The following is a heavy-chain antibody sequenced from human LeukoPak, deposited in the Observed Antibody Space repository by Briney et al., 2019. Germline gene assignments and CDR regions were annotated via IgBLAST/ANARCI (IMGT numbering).Heavy chain of an antibody. CDR2: INPNSGGT. J-gene: IGHJ4*02. CDR3: ARSSGWTYYFDY. D-gene: IGHD6-19*01. Sequence: ASVKVSCKASGYTFTGYYMHWVRRAPGQGLEWMGRINPNSGGTNYAQKFQGRVTMTRDTSISTAYMELSRLRSDDTAVYYCARSSGWTYYFDYWGQGTLVTVSS. V-gene: IGHV1-2*06. CDR1: GYTFTGYY.